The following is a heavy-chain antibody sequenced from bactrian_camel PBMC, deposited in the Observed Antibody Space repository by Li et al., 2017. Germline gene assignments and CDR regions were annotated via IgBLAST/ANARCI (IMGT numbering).Heavy chain of an antibody. CDR3: AVLLGRSYSDPLMSLPLGH. CDR2: IESDGST. CDR1: AETFNGNC. Sequence: HVQLVESGGDSVQAGGSLRLSCATNAETFNGNCMGWFRQTPDKEREGIAGIESDGSTSYADSVKGRFTVSQDSAKNILYLQMNSLKPEDTAMYYCAVLLGRSYSDPLMSLPLGHWGQGTQVTVS. V-gene: IGHV3S53*01. J-gene: IGHJ4*01. D-gene: IGHD4*01.